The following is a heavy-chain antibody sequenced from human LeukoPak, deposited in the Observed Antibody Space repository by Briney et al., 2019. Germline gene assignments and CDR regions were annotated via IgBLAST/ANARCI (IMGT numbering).Heavy chain of an antibody. CDR3: VRIAADHPKNYFHYGMDV. J-gene: IGHJ6*02. D-gene: IGHD6-25*01. Sequence: SETLSLTCTVSGGSISSSSDYWGWVRQPPGRGLEWIGRIHYTGITYYNPTLESRLTISVDTSKNQFSLKLSSVTAADTAGFYCVRIAADHPKNYFHYGMDVWGQGTTVTVSS. CDR1: GGSISSSSDY. V-gene: IGHV4-39*01. CDR2: IHYTGIT.